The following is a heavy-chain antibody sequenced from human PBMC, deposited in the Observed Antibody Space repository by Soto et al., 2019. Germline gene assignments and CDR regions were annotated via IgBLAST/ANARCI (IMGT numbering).Heavy chain of an antibody. J-gene: IGHJ4*02. CDR3: VKVVDIVATAYFDY. CDR2: ISSNGGST. V-gene: IGHV3-64D*06. CDR1: GFTFSSYA. Sequence: GGSLRLSCSASGFTFSSYAMHWVRQAPGKGLEYVSAISSNGGSTYYADSVKGRFTISRDNSKNTLYLQMSSLRAEDTAVYYCVKVVDIVATAYFDYWGQRTLVTVSS. D-gene: IGHD5-12*01.